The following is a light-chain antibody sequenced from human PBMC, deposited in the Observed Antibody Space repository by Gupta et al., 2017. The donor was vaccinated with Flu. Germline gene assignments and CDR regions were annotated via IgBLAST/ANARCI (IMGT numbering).Light chain of an antibody. V-gene: IGLV3-10*01. Sequence: SSELTQPPSVSVSPGQTARITCSGDSLSRKYAYWYQFKAGQAPVLVIYEDSKRPSGIPDTFSGSSSGTMATLTVSGAQVEDEADYYCYSKASNGNPLFGGGTKLTVL. CDR1: SLSRKY. CDR3: YSKASNGNPL. J-gene: IGLJ2*01. CDR2: EDS.